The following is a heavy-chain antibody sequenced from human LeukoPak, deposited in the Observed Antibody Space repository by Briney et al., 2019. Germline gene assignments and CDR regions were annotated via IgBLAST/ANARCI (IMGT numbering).Heavy chain of an antibody. J-gene: IGHJ5*02. V-gene: IGHV4-59*12. CDR2: IVYSGST. CDR3: AREQIAAAGYNWFDP. CDR1: GDSIGSYY. D-gene: IGHD6-13*01. Sequence: SETLSLTCSVSGDSIGSYYWSWIRQPPGKGLEWIGYIVYSGSTKYNPSLKSRVTMSVDTSKNQFSLKLSSVTAADTAVYYCAREQIAAAGYNWFDPWGQGTLVTVSS.